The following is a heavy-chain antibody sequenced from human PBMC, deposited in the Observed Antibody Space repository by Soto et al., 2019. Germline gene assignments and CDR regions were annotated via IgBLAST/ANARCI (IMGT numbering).Heavy chain of an antibody. Sequence: EVQLVESGGGLVQPGGSLRLSCAASGFTFSDHFMDWVRQAPGKGLEWIGRAKSGPYGYATQYAASVKGRFTVSRDDSENSFYLHMTTLITDDTAVYYCASPRAVGDALRDRYFDFWGRGTLVTVSS. CDR2: AKSGPYGYAT. CDR3: ASPRAVGDALRDRYFDF. V-gene: IGHV3-72*01. J-gene: IGHJ2*01. CDR1: GFTFSDHF. D-gene: IGHD6-13*01.